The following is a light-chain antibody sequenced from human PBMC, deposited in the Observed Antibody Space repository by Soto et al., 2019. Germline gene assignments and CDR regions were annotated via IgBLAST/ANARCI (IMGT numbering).Light chain of an antibody. CDR3: QQYGSYPXT. V-gene: IGKV3-20*01. CDR1: QSVSSSY. CDR2: VAS. J-gene: IGKJ1*01. Sequence: EIVLTQSPGTLSLSPGERATLSCRASQSVSSSYLAWFQQKSGQAPRLLIYVASSRATGIPDRFSGSGSGTDFTLTISRLEPEDFAVYYCQQYGSYPXTFGRGTKVDI.